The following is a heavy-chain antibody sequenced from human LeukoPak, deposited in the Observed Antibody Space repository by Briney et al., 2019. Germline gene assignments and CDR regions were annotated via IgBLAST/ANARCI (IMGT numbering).Heavy chain of an antibody. CDR2: VHYSGSA. Sequence: PSETLSLTCSVSGGSVRSDISHWSWIRQPPGKGLEWIGYVHYSGSANYNPPLESRVTVSLGNSKNQFSLELTSVTAADTAVYYCARNRGWYATDVWGQGAAVTVSS. J-gene: IGHJ6*02. CDR1: GGSVRSDISH. V-gene: IGHV4-61*01. D-gene: IGHD6-19*01. CDR3: ARNRGWYATDV.